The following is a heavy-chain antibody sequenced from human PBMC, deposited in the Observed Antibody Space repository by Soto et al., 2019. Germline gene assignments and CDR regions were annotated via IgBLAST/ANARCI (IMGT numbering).Heavy chain of an antibody. CDR1: GYSFTSYW. CDR2: IYPGDSDT. J-gene: IGHJ6*02. CDR3: GGYCSGGSCYSSHYYGMDV. D-gene: IGHD2-15*01. V-gene: IGHV5-51*01. Sequence: PGESLKISCKGSGYSFTSYWIGWVRQMPGKGLEWMGIIYPGDSDTRYSPSFQGQVTISADKSISTAYLQWSSLKASDTAMYYCGGYCSGGSCYSSHYYGMDVWGQGTTVTVCS.